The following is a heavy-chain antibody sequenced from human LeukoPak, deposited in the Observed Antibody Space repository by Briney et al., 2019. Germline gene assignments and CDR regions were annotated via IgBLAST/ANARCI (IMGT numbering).Heavy chain of an antibody. J-gene: IGHJ4*02. CDR2: INPNSGGT. Sequence: ASVKVSCKASGYTFTGYYMHWVRQAPGQGLEWMGWINPNSGGTNYAQKFQGRVTMTRDTSISTAYMELSRLRSDDTAVYYCARTRFYGGYFFDYWGQGTLVTVSS. CDR3: ARTRFYGGYFFDY. D-gene: IGHD4-17*01. V-gene: IGHV1-2*02. CDR1: GYTFTGYY.